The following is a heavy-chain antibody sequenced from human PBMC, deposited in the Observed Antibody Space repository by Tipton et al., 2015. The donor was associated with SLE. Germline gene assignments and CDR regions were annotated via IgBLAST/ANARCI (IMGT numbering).Heavy chain of an antibody. CDR2: VNYRGNA. J-gene: IGHJ4*02. CDR3: VREDWRIWGIGY. V-gene: IGHV4-31*03. D-gene: IGHD3-16*01. CDR1: GGSISSGGYY. Sequence: TLSLTCTVSGGSISSGGYYWSWIRQHPGKGLEWIGYVNYRGNAYYNPSLKSRTTLLADTATNQVSLRLTSVTAADTAVYYCVREDWRIWGIGYWGQGTLVTVSS.